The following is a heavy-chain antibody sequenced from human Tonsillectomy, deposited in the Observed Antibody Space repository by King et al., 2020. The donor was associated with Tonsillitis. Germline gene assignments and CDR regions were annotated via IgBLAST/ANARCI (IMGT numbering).Heavy chain of an antibody. CDR3: ARDARRNNFGYLCYGMDV. CDR1: GFTFGYYA. Sequence: VQLVESGGGVVQPGRSLRLSCAASGFTFGYYALDWVRQAPGKGLEWVAVISYDGSNKYYADSVKGRFTISRENSKNMLYLQMNSLRTEDTAVYFCARDARRNNFGYLCYGMDVWGQGTTVTVSS. V-gene: IGHV3-30*04. J-gene: IGHJ6*02. CDR2: ISYDGSNK. D-gene: IGHD3-22*01.